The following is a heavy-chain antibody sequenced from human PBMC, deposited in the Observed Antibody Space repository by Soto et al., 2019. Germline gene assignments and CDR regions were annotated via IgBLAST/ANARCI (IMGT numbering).Heavy chain of an antibody. CDR3: ATYLPRDSSGYYRSD. CDR1: GYTFSSYG. CDR2: ISDYNGKT. D-gene: IGHD3-22*01. Sequence: GASVKVSCKASGYTFSSYGISWARQAPGQGLEWMGGISDYNGKTHYAQKFQGRVTMTEDTSTGTAYMELSSLRSEDTAVYYCATYLPRDSSGYYRSDWGQGTLVPVSS. J-gene: IGHJ4*02. V-gene: IGHV1-18*01.